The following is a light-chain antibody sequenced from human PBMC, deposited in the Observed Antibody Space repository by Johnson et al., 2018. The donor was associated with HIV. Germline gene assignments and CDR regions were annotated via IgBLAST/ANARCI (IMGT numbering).Light chain of an antibody. V-gene: IGLV1-51*01. CDR3: GTWDTSQSAALYV. CDR1: SANIENNY. J-gene: IGLJ1*01. CDR2: DND. Sequence: QAVLTQPPSVSAASGQRVDISCSGGSANIENNYVSWYQQLPHIAPKLLISDNDKRPSGIPARFSGSKSGASATLDITGLQHGYEAHYVCGTWDTSQSAALYVFGPGTKVTVL.